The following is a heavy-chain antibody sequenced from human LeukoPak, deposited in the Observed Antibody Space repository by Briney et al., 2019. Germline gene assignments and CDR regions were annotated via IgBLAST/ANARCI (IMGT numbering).Heavy chain of an antibody. Sequence: ASVKVSCKASGYTFTSYGISWVRQAPGQGLEWMGWISAYNGNTNYAQKLQGRVTMTTDTSTSTAYMELRSLRPDDTAVYYCARVTAVVTAKGAFDIWGQGTMVTVSS. CDR3: ARVTAVVTAKGAFDI. D-gene: IGHD2-21*02. V-gene: IGHV1-18*01. CDR1: GYTFTSYG. CDR2: ISAYNGNT. J-gene: IGHJ3*02.